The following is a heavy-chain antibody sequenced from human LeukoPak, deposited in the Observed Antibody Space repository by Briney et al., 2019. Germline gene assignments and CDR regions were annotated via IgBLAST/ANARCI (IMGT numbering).Heavy chain of an antibody. CDR3: ATPEKYSSSWYLFDY. D-gene: IGHD6-13*01. CDR2: ISYSGTT. V-gene: IGHV4-39*01. Sequence: SETLSLTCTVSGGSISSSNYYWAWLRQPPGKGLEWIGSISYSGTTYYNPSLESRVTISVDTSKSQLSLKLSSVTAADTAVYYCATPEKYSSSWYLFDYWGQGTLVTVSS. CDR1: GGSISSSNYY. J-gene: IGHJ4*02.